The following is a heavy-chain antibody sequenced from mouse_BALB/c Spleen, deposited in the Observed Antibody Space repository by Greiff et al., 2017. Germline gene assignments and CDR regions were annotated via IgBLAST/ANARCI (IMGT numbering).Heavy chain of an antibody. CDR3: ARKGRIYYYGSSYVYYALDY. CDR2: IWSGGST. V-gene: IGHV2-2*02. J-gene: IGHJ4*01. Sequence: VQLVESGPGLVQPSQSLSITCTVSGFSLTSYGVHWVRQSPGKGLEWLGVIWSGGSTDYNAAVISRLSISKDNSKSQVFFKMNSLQANDTAIYYCARKGRIYYYGSSYVYYALDYWGQGTSVTVSS. CDR1: GFSLTSYG. D-gene: IGHD1-1*01.